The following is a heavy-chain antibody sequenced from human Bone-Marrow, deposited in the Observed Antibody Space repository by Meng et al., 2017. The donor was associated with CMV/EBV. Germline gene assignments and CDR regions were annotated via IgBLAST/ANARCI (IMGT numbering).Heavy chain of an antibody. CDR1: GGTLNTYA. V-gene: IGHV1-69*13. D-gene: IGHD2-2*01. CDR3: ARFPGYCSGASCYDDHYGMDV. Sequence: SVKVSCKASGGTLNTYAINWVRQAPGQGLEWMGRIISIFGTINYAQRFQGRVTITQDESSSTAYMELTSLTSDDTAMYYCARFPGYCSGASCYDDHYGMDVWGQGTTVTVPS. J-gene: IGHJ6*02. CDR2: IISIFGTI.